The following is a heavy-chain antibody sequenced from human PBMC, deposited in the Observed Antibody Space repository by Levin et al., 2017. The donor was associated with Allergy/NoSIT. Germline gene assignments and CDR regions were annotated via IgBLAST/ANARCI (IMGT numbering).Heavy chain of an antibody. CDR2: SYYSGTA. CDR3: ARVRNAGGRGWFDS. V-gene: IGHV4-31*03. CDR1: GDSISSGHYY. J-gene: IGHJ5*01. D-gene: IGHD2-8*02. Sequence: LRLSCTVSGDSISSGHYYWSWIRQSPGKGLEWIGHSYYSGTAYYNPSLKSRLTISVDTSQNQFSLNLNSVTAADTAVYYCARVRNAGGRGWFDSWGQGTLVTVSS.